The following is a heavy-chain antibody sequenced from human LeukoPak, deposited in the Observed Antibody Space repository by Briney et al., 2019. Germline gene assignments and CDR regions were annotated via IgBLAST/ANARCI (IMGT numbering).Heavy chain of an antibody. Sequence: AGGSLRLSCAASGFTFSSYAMSWVRQAPGKGLEWVSPISGGGGSTYYADSVKGRFTISRDNSKNTLYLQMNSLRAEDTALYYCAKLATLHTSGYYDYWGQGTLVTVSS. D-gene: IGHD3-22*01. CDR3: AKLATLHTSGYYDY. J-gene: IGHJ4*02. CDR2: ISGGGGST. V-gene: IGHV3-23*01. CDR1: GFTFSSYA.